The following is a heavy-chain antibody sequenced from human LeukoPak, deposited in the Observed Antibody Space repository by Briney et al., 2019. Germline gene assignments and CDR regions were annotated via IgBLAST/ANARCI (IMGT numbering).Heavy chain of an antibody. CDR1: GYDFTSVG. V-gene: IGHV1-18*01. D-gene: IGHD3-16*01. Sequence: ASVKVSCKASGYDFTSVGITWVRRAPGQGLEWMGWIIPYNGNTRYAQKFQGRVAMTTDTSTTTAYMELRGLRFNDTAVYYCARVEGGLRALYFDYWGQGTLVTVSS. CDR3: ARVEGGLRALYFDY. CDR2: IIPYNGNT. J-gene: IGHJ4*02.